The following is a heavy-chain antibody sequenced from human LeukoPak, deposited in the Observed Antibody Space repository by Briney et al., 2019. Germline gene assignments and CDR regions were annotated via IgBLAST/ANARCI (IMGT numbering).Heavy chain of an antibody. CDR3: ARSHSIWTSFDY. J-gene: IGHJ4*02. CDR2: IYYSGST. V-gene: IGHV4-59*01. CDR1: GGSISTYC. Sequence: SETLSLTCTVSGGSISTYCWCWIRQPPGKGLEWIGYIYYSGSTNYNPSLKGRVTISVDTSKNQFSLKLSSVTAADTAVYYCARSHSIWTSFDYWGQGTLVTVSS. D-gene: IGHD3/OR15-3a*01.